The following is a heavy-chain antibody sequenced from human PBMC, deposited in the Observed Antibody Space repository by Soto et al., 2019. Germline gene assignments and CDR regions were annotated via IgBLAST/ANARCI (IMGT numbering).Heavy chain of an antibody. CDR2: MSSSGSTI. CDR3: ARSQGYSGYDQEAIDY. J-gene: IGHJ4*02. Sequence: QLQLVESGGGLVNPGGSLRLSCAASGFTFSDYYMSWIRQAPGKGLEWVSYMSSSGSTIYYADSVKGRFTISRDNAKNSLYLQMNSLRAEDTAVYYCARSQGYSGYDQEAIDYWGQGTLVTVSS. V-gene: IGHV3-11*01. D-gene: IGHD5-12*01. CDR1: GFTFSDYY.